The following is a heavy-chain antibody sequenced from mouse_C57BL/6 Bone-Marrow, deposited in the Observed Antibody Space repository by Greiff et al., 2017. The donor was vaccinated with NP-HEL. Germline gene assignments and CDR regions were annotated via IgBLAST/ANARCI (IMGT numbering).Heavy chain of an antibody. D-gene: IGHD1-1*01. CDR2: ISSGSSTI. CDR3: ATRYYGSSFGFAY. V-gene: IGHV5-17*01. Sequence: EVHLVESGGGLVKPGGSLKLSCAASGFTFSDYGMHWVRQAPEKGLEWVAYISSGSSTIYYADTVKGRFTISRDNAKNTLFLQMTSLRSEDTAMYYCATRYYGSSFGFAYWGQGTLVTVSA. J-gene: IGHJ3*01. CDR1: GFTFSDYG.